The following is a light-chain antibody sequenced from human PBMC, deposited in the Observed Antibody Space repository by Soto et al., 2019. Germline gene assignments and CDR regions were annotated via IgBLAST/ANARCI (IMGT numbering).Light chain of an antibody. CDR3: QQYGSSPLG. J-gene: IGKJ5*01. CDR2: GAS. V-gene: IGKV3-20*01. Sequence: EIVMTQSPATLSVSPGGRATLSCRASQSISDTLAWYQQKPGQATRLLIYGASNRATGIPDRFSGSGSGTDFTLTISRLEPEDFAVYYCQQYGSSPLGFGQGTRLEI. CDR1: QSISDT.